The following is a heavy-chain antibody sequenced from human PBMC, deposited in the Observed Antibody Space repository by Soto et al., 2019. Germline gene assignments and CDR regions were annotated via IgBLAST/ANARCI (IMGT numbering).Heavy chain of an antibody. CDR3: AKDRDDIGMVDAFEI. J-gene: IGHJ3*02. Sequence: EMQLLESGGDLVQPGGSLRLSCAASGFTLSNYAMTWVRQAPGKGLEYISAISGSGVTTYYADSMKGRFTISRDNSKNTLYLQMNSLRAEDTAVYYCAKDRDDIGMVDAFEIWGQGTMDTVSS. V-gene: IGHV3-23*01. D-gene: IGHD2-15*01. CDR2: ISGSGVTT. CDR1: GFTLSNYA.